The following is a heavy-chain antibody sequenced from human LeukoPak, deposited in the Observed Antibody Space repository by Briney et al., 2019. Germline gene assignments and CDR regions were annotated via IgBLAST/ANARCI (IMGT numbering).Heavy chain of an antibody. CDR3: ARHGGRRSLIIAAAGTRWFDP. D-gene: IGHD6-13*01. CDR2: MYYRGNT. V-gene: IGHV4-39*01. CDR1: GGSISSITYY. J-gene: IGHJ5*02. Sequence: PSETLSLTCTVSGGSISSITYYWGWIRQPPGKGLEWVGHMYYRGNTFYSPSLKSRATLSLDTSKNQFSLKLSSVTAADTAVHYCARHGGRRSLIIAAAGTRWFDPWGQGTLVTVSS.